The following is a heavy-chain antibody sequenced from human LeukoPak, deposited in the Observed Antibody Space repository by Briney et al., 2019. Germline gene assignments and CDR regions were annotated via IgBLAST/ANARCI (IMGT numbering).Heavy chain of an antibody. D-gene: IGHD6-19*01. CDR1: GFTFDDYA. CDR3: AKELYSSGWSRFDY. V-gene: IGHV3-43D*03. CDR2: ISWDGGST. Sequence: GGSLRLSCAASGFTFDDYAMHWVRQAPGKGLEWVSLISWDGGSTYYADSVKGRFTISRDNSKNSLYPQMNSLRAEDTALYYCAKELYSSGWSRFDYWGQGTLVTVSS. J-gene: IGHJ4*02.